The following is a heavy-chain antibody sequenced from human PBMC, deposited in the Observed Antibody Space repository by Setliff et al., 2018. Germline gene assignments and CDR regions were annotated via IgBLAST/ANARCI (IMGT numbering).Heavy chain of an antibody. V-gene: IGHV4-61*09. CDR2: IFSRGSM. CDR1: GTSISTGPYY. D-gene: IGHD1-26*01. CDR3: ARGESSGNNYPVLDY. Sequence: SETLSLTCTVSGTSISTGPYYWTWIRQSAERGLGWIGQIFSRGSMNYRPSLSSRVTISADSSKNQFTLQLVSVTASETAVYSCARGESSGNNYPVLDYWGQGILVTVSS. J-gene: IGHJ4*02.